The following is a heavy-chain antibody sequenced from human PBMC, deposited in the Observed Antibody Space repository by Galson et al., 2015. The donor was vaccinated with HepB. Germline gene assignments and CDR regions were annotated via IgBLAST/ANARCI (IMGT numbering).Heavy chain of an antibody. V-gene: IGHV2-70*11. D-gene: IGHD3-16*01. CDR3: ARTPRGDYDAFDI. Sequence: PALVKPTQTLTLTCTFSGFSLSTSGMCVSWIRQPPGKALEWLARIDWDDDKYYSISLKTRLTISKDTSKNQVVLTMTNMDPVDTATYYCARTPRGDYDAFDIWGQGTMVTVSS. CDR2: IDWDDDK. J-gene: IGHJ3*02. CDR1: GFSLSTSGMC.